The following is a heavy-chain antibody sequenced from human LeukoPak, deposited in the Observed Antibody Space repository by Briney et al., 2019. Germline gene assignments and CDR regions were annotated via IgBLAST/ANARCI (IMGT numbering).Heavy chain of an antibody. D-gene: IGHD6-19*01. J-gene: IGHJ4*02. CDR2: ISAYNGNT. Sequence: ASVKVSCKASGYTFTSYGISWVRQAPGQGIEWMGWISAYNGNTNYAQKLQGRVTMTTDTSTSTAYMELRSLRSDDTAVYYCARSPKRYSSGWYSDYWGQGTLVTVPS. CDR3: ARSPKRYSSGWYSDY. CDR1: GYTFTSYG. V-gene: IGHV1-18*04.